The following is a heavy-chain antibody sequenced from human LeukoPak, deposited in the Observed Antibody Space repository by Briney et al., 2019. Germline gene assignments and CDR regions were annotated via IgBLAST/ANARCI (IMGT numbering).Heavy chain of an antibody. CDR2: IKSKTDGGTT. Sequence: GGSLRLSCAASGFTFSNAWMSWVRQAPGKGLEWVGRIKSKTDGGTTDYAAPVKGRFTISRDDSKNTLYLQMNSLKTEDTAVYYCTTGYSYGDDPFDYWGQGTLVTVSS. V-gene: IGHV3-15*01. CDR3: TTGYSYGDDPFDY. J-gene: IGHJ4*02. CDR1: GFTFSNAW. D-gene: IGHD5-18*01.